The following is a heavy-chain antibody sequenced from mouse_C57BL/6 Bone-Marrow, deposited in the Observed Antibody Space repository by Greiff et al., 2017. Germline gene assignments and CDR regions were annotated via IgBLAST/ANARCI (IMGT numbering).Heavy chain of an antibody. CDR2: IDTENGDT. Sequence: VQLQQSGAELVRPGASVKLSCTASGFNIKDDYMHWVKQRPEQGLEWIGGIDTENGDTEYASKFQGKATITADTSSNTAYLQLSSLTSEDTAVYYFTLDYYGSSWGFAYWCQGTLVTVSA. CDR3: TLDYYGSSWGFAY. J-gene: IGHJ3*01. V-gene: IGHV14-4*01. D-gene: IGHD1-1*01. CDR1: GFNIKDDY.